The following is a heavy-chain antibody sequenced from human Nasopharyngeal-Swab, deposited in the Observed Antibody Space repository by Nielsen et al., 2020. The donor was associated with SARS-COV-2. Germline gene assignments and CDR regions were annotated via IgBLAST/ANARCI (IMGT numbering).Heavy chain of an antibody. Sequence: SETLSLTCAVYGGSFSGYYWSWIRQPPGKGLEWIGEISHYGSTNYNPSLKSRVTISVDTSTNQFSLKLSSVTAADTAVYYCARAVPRGYSYGWGCWGMDVWGQGTTVTVSS. CDR2: ISHYGST. D-gene: IGHD5-18*01. J-gene: IGHJ6*02. CDR3: ARAVPRGYSYGWGCWGMDV. V-gene: IGHV4-34*01. CDR1: GGSFSGYY.